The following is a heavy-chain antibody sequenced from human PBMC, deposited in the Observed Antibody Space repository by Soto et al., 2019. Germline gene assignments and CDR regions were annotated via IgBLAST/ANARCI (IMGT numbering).Heavy chain of an antibody. CDR3: ARGRRYSSPPWFDP. D-gene: IGHD6-13*01. Sequence: GASVKVSCKASGYTFTSYDINWVRQATGQGLEWMGWMNPNSGNTGYAQKFQGRVTMTRSTSISTAYMELSSLRSEDTAVYYCARGRRYSSPPWFDPWGQGIRVTVAS. J-gene: IGHJ5*02. CDR2: MNPNSGNT. CDR1: GYTFTSYD. V-gene: IGHV1-8*01.